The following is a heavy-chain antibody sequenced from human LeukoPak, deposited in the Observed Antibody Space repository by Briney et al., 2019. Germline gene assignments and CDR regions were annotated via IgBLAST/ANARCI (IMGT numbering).Heavy chain of an antibody. CDR1: GGSISSYY. V-gene: IGHV4-59*01. CDR2: IYYSGST. CDR3: ARGFADSSVPHAFDI. J-gene: IGHJ3*02. D-gene: IGHD3-22*01. Sequence: SETLSLTCTVSGGSISSYYWSWLRQPPGKGLEWIGYIYYSGSTKYNPSLTSRVTISVDTSKNQFSLKLSSVTAADTAVYYCARGFADSSVPHAFDIWGQGTMVTVSS.